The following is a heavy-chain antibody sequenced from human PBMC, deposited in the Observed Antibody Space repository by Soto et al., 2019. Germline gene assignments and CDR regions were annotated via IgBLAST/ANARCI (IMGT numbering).Heavy chain of an antibody. CDR2: IYYSGST. CDR1: GGSVSSGSYY. CDR3: ARISWRYSYGLFGY. V-gene: IGHV4-61*01. Sequence: PSETLSLTCTVSGGSVSSGSYYWSWIRQPPGKGLEWIGYIYYSGSTNYNPSLKSRVTISVDTSKNQFSLKLSSVTAADTAVYYCARISWRYSYGLFGYWGQGTLVTVPS. D-gene: IGHD5-18*01. J-gene: IGHJ4*02.